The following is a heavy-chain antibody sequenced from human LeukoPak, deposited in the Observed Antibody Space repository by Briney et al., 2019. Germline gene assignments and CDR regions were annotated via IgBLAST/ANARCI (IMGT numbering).Heavy chain of an antibody. CDR3: ARDGGYSYGFNYYYGMDV. Sequence: GGSLRLSCAASGFTFSDYYMSWIRQAPGKGLEWVSYISSSSSYTNYADSMKGRFTISRDNAKNSLYLQMNSLRAEDTAVYYCARDGGYSYGFNYYYGMDVWGKGTTVTVSS. V-gene: IGHV3-11*06. CDR1: GFTFSDYY. J-gene: IGHJ6*04. CDR2: ISSSSSYT. D-gene: IGHD5-18*01.